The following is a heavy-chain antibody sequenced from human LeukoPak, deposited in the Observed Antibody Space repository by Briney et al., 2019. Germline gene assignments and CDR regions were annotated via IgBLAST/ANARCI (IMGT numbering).Heavy chain of an antibody. CDR1: GGSINSGSYY. Sequence: SSETLSLTCTVSGGSINSGSYYWSWIRQPAGKGLEWIGRIYTSGSTNYNPSLKSRVTISVDTSKNQFSLKLSSVTAADTAVYYCARHLRSYVLNWFDPWGQGTLVTVSS. CDR2: IYTSGST. D-gene: IGHD3-10*01. CDR3: ARHLRSYVLNWFDP. J-gene: IGHJ5*02. V-gene: IGHV4-61*02.